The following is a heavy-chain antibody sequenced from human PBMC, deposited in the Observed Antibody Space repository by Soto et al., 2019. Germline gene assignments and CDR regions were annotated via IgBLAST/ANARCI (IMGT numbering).Heavy chain of an antibody. Sequence: QVQLVQSGAEVKKPGSSVKVSCKASGGTFSSYAISWVRQAPGQGLEWMGGLIPIFGTANYAQKFQGRVTITADESTSTAYMELSSLRAEDTAVYYCARGGSDYLATPRCFDPWGQGTLVTVSS. V-gene: IGHV1-69*12. D-gene: IGHD1-26*01. CDR2: LIPIFGTA. CDR3: ARGGSDYLATPRCFDP. J-gene: IGHJ5*02. CDR1: GGTFSSYA.